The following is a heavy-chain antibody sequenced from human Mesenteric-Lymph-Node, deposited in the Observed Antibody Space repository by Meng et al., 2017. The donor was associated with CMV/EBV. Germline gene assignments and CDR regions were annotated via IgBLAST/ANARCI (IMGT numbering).Heavy chain of an antibody. J-gene: IGHJ5*02. CDR1: GFTVSSKY. D-gene: IGHD2-2*02. CDR3: ARGGANIVVVPAAIPSHRWFDP. CDR2: IYSGDNA. V-gene: IGHV3-53*05. Sequence: GESLKISCAASGFTVSSKYMNWVRQSPEKGLKWVSVIYSGDNAYYADSVKGRFTISRDSSKNIVYLQMNSLRPEDTAVYYCARGGANIVVVPAAIPSHRWFDPWGQGTLVTVSS.